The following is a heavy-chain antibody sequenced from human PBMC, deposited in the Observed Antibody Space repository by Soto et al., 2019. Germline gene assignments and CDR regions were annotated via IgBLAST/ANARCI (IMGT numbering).Heavy chain of an antibody. CDR1: GFTFSSYA. Sequence: GGSLRLSCAASGFTFSSYAMSWVRQAPGKGLECVSSISGNGGLTYYADSVKGRFTISRDNSKNTLYLQLNSLRAEDTAVYYCAKGLGYYDSSAYDYWGQGTLVTVSS. D-gene: IGHD3-22*01. V-gene: IGHV3-23*01. CDR2: ISGNGGLT. CDR3: AKGLGYYDSSAYDY. J-gene: IGHJ4*02.